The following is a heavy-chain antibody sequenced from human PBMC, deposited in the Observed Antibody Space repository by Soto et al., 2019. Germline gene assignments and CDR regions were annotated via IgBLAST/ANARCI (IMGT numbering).Heavy chain of an antibody. D-gene: IGHD5-12*01. CDR3: AKDINGAIVAKLHYFDY. V-gene: IGHV3-9*01. J-gene: IGHJ4*02. CDR1: GFTFDDDA. CDR2: ISWNSGSI. Sequence: EVQLVESGGGLVQPGRSLRLSCAASGFTFDDDAMHWVRQAPGKGLEWVSGISWNSGSIGYADSVKGRFTISRDNAKNSLYLQMNSLRAEDTALYYCAKDINGAIVAKLHYFDYWGQGTLVTVSS.